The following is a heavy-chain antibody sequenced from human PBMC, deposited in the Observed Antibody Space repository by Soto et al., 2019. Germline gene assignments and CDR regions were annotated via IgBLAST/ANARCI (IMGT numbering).Heavy chain of an antibody. J-gene: IGHJ6*02. CDR1: GGSISSNINY. V-gene: IGHV4-30-4*01. D-gene: IGHD3-10*01. CDR3: AREVRGANYYYGLDV. Sequence: QVQLQESGPGLVKPSQTLSLTCTVSGGSISSNINYWNWIRQPPGKGLGWIGYIYYSGGTYYNPSLKSRVTISVDTSKNQFSLKLTSVTAADTAVYYCAREVRGANYYYGLDVWGQGTTVTVSS. CDR2: IYYSGGT.